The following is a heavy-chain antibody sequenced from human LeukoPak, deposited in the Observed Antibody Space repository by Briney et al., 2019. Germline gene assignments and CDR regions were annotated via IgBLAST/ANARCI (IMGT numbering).Heavy chain of an antibody. CDR1: GFTFSNYA. V-gene: IGHV3-23*01. CDR3: AKGYSDSTFFY. D-gene: IGHD5-12*01. Sequence: GGSLRLSCAASGFTFSNYAMRWVRQAPGKRLECVSRITGSGDNTYHADSVEGRFTISRDNSKNMVYLQMNSLRVEDTAIYYCAKGYSDSTFFYWGQGTQVSVSS. CDR2: ITGSGDNT. J-gene: IGHJ4*02.